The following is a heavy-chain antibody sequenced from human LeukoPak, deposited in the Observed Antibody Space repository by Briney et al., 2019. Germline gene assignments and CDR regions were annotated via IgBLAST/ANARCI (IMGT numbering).Heavy chain of an antibody. Sequence: ASVKLSCKACGYTFTGYYMHWVRQAPGQGLEWTGWINPNSGGTNYAQKFQGRVTMTRDTSISTAYMELSRLRSDDTAVYYCARDLVYYDSSGYPDYWGQGTLVTVSS. V-gene: IGHV1-2*02. J-gene: IGHJ4*02. CDR1: GYTFTGYY. CDR2: INPNSGGT. D-gene: IGHD3-22*01. CDR3: ARDLVYYDSSGYPDY.